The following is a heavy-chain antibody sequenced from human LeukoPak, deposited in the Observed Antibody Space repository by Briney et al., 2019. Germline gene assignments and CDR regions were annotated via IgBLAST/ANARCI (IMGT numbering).Heavy chain of an antibody. CDR3: ARGYSGSHGRLDY. J-gene: IGHJ4*02. Sequence: SETLSLTCAVSGGSISSFYWSWIRQPPGKGLEWIGYIYYSGNTNYNPSLKNRVTISVDTSKNQFSLKLSSVTAADTAVYYCARGYSGSHGRLDYWGQGTLATVSS. CDR1: GGSISSFY. V-gene: IGHV4-59*01. D-gene: IGHD1-26*01. CDR2: IYYSGNT.